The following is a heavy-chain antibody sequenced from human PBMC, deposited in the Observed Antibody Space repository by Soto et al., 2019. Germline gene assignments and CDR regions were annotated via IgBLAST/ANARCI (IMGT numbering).Heavy chain of an antibody. D-gene: IGHD2-21*02. CDR1: GFRFSGSD. V-gene: IGHV3-73*01. CDR2: IKTKAENYAT. J-gene: IGHJ4*02. Sequence: GGSLSLSCAASGFRFSGSDIHWVRQASGEGLEWVGRIKTKAENYATALAASVRGRFSLSRDDSRNTAYLEMNSLKTEDTAVYYCTRRDCSGGDCYSDFDYWGQGALVTVSS. CDR3: TRRDCSGGDCYSDFDY.